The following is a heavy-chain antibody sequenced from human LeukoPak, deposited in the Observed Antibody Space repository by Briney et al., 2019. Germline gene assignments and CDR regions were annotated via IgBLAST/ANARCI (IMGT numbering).Heavy chain of an antibody. V-gene: IGHV1-2*02. CDR3: ARSAYCGGDCYYYFDY. Sequence: ASVKVSCKASGFTFTGYYLHWVRQAPGQGLEWMGWIHPNSGGTRYAQTFQGRVTMTWDTSISTLYMELSGLTSGDTALYYCARSAYCGGDCYYYFDYWGQGTLVTVSS. D-gene: IGHD2-21*02. J-gene: IGHJ4*02. CDR1: GFTFTGYY. CDR2: IHPNSGGT.